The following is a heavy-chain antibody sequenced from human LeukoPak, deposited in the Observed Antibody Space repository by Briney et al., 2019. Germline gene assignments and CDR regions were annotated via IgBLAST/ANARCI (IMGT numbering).Heavy chain of an antibody. CDR1: GVSISSGGYY. J-gene: IGHJ2*01. D-gene: IGHD5-18*01. CDR3: ARDRVDTAMVTSRYFDL. CDR2: IYYSGST. V-gene: IGHV4-31*03. Sequence: MSSETLSLTCTVSGVSISSGGYYWSWIRQHPGKGLEWIGYIYYSGSTYYNPSLKSRVTISVDTSKNQFSLKLSSVTAADTAVYYCARDRVDTAMVTSRYFDLWGRGTLVTVSS.